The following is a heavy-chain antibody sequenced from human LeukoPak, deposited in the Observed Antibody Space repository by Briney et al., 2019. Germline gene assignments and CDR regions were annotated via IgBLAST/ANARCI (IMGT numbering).Heavy chain of an antibody. CDR3: ARDKYGDYVGYNWFDP. J-gene: IGHJ5*02. CDR2: INWNGGST. Sequence: PGGSLRLSCAASGFTLDDYGMSWVRQAPGKGLEWVSGINWNGGSTGYADSVKGRFTISRDNAKNSLYLQMNSLRAEDTAVYYCARDKYGDYVGYNWFDPWGQGTLVTVSS. D-gene: IGHD4-17*01. CDR1: GFTLDDYG. V-gene: IGHV3-20*04.